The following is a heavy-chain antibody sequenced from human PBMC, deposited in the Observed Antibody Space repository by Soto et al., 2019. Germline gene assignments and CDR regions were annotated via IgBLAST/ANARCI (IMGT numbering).Heavy chain of an antibody. D-gene: IGHD3-22*01. CDR3: ARPSLRDYYDSSGYYTLDY. CDR2: IIPIFGTA. J-gene: IGHJ4*02. Sequence: GASVKVSCKASGGTFSSYAISWVRQAPGQGLEWMGGIIPIFGTANYAQKFQGRVTITADKSTSTAYMELSSLRSEDTAVYYCARPSLRDYYDSSGYYTLDYWGQGTLVTVSS. V-gene: IGHV1-69*06. CDR1: GGTFSSYA.